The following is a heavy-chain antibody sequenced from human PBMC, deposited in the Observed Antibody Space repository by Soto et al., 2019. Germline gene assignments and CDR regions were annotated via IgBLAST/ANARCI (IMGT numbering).Heavy chain of an antibody. V-gene: IGHV3-21*06. D-gene: IGHD3-10*01. J-gene: IGHJ4*02. CDR1: GFIFSSYS. CDR3: AMVSGTMERYSDLDY. CDR2: ISTRRNYI. Sequence: EVQLVESGGGLVKPGGSLRLSCAASGFIFSSYSMNWVRQAPGKGLEWVSSISTRRNYIYFADSMKGRFTISRDNAQNSVYINMNNLRAEDPPVYHCAMVSGTMERYSDLDYWGQGTLVTVSS.